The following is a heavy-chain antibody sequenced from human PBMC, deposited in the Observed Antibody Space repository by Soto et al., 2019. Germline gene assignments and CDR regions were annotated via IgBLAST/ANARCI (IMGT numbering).Heavy chain of an antibody. J-gene: IGHJ4*02. V-gene: IGHV5-10-1*01. Sequence: GDSLKISSKGSGYSFPGYWITLVRHKPGKGLEWMGRIDPSDSQTYYSPSFRGHVTISVTKSITTVFLQWSSLRASDTAMYYCARQIYDSDTGPNFQYYFDSWGQGTPVNGSS. D-gene: IGHD3-22*01. CDR2: IDPSDSQT. CDR1: GYSFPGYW. CDR3: ARQIYDSDTGPNFQYYFDS.